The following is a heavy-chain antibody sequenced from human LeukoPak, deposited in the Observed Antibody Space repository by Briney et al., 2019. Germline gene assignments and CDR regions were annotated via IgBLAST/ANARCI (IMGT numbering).Heavy chain of an antibody. CDR3: ARDGLYYDSSGFHYFDY. V-gene: IGHV3-21*01. D-gene: IGHD3-22*01. J-gene: IGHJ4*02. Sequence: GGSLRLSCAASGFTFSSYSVNWVRQAPGKGLEWVSSISSSSSYIYYADSVKGRFTISRDNAKNSLYLQMNSLRAEDTAVYYCARDGLYYDSSGFHYFDYWGQGTLVTVSS. CDR1: GFTFSSYS. CDR2: ISSSSSYI.